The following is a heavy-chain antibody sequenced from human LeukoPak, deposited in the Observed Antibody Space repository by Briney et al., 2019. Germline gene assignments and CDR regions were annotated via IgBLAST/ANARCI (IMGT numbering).Heavy chain of an antibody. CDR2: IYYSGST. CDR3: ARALMVPAVAGLFFDY. CDR1: GGSISSYY. Sequence: SETLSLTCTVSGGSISSYYWSWIRQPPGKGLEWIGYIYYSGSTNYNPSLKSRVTISVDTSKNQFSLKLSSVTAADTAVYYCARALMVPAVAGLFFDYWGQGTLVTVSS. D-gene: IGHD6-19*01. J-gene: IGHJ4*02. V-gene: IGHV4-59*01.